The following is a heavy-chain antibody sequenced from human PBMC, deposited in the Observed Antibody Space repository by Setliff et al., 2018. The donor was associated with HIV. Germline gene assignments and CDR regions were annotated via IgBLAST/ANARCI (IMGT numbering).Heavy chain of an antibody. Sequence: GESLKISCEASGYIFTDYWIGWVRQMPGKGLEWMGIIYPGDSDTRYSPSFQGQVTFSADKSISAVYLQWDSLKASDSAIYYCARAPRSPLRWRDNLLSSSSVFMDVWGKGTTVTVSS. CDR2: IYPGDSDT. D-gene: IGHD2-21*01. CDR1: GYIFTDYW. J-gene: IGHJ6*03. V-gene: IGHV5-51*01. CDR3: ARAPRSPLRWRDNLLSSSSVFMDV.